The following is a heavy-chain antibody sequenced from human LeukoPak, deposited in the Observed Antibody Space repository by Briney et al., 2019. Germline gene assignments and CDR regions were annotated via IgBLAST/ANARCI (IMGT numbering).Heavy chain of an antibody. CDR3: SEGYFEPFDN. Sequence: SETLSLTCVVSGASVSSSHWNWIRQLPGTGQEWIGCLSFTARTDYTPSLTSRVTISLDTSKNQVSLNLRSVTAADTAVYYCSEGYFEPFDNWGQGTLVTLSS. CDR1: GASVSSSH. V-gene: IGHV4-59*02. D-gene: IGHD2/OR15-2a*01. J-gene: IGHJ4*02. CDR2: LSFTART.